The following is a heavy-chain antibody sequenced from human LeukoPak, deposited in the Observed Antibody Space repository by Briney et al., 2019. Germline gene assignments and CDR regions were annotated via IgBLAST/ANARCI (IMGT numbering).Heavy chain of an antibody. V-gene: IGHV4-34*01. D-gene: IGHD6-25*01. CDR2: INHSGST. J-gene: IGHJ5*02. Sequence: SSETLSLTCAVYGGSFSGYYWSWIRQPPGKGLEWIGEINHSGSTNYNPSLKSRVTISVDTSKNQFSLKLSSVTAADTAVYYCARAERWFDPWGQGTLVTVSS. CDR1: GGSFSGYY. CDR3: ARAERWFDP.